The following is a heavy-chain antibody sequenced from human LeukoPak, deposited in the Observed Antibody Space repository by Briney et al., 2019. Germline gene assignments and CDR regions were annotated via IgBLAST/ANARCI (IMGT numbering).Heavy chain of an antibody. CDR2: IYTSGST. Sequence: SQTLSLTCTVSGGSISSGSYYWSWIRQPAGKGLEWIGRIYTSGSTNYNPSLKSRVTISVDASKNQFSLKLSSVTAADTAVYYCARGGRRQATVAVYYYYGMDVWGQGTTVTVSS. V-gene: IGHV4-61*02. CDR1: GGSISSGSYY. D-gene: IGHD4-23*01. J-gene: IGHJ6*02. CDR3: ARGGRRQATVAVYYYYGMDV.